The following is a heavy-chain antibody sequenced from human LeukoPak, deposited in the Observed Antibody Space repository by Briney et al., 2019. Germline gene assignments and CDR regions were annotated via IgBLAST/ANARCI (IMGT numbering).Heavy chain of an antibody. CDR1: GFPFGSYW. CDR3: ARSGVLRCFGNS. J-gene: IGHJ4*02. CDR2: INSDGSST. V-gene: IGHV3-74*01. Sequence: GGSLSLSCAAPGFPFGSYWRHWVRQAQGKGLVWFSRINSDGSSTSYADSVKGRFTISRDNAKNTLYLQMNSLRAEDTAVYYCARSGVLRCFGNSWGQGTLVTVSS. D-gene: IGHD3-9*01.